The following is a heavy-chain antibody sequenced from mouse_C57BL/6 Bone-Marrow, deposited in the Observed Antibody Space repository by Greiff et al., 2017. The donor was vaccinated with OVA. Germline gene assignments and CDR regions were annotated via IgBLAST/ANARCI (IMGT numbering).Heavy chain of an antibody. Sequence: QVQLQQSGAELVRPGASVTLSCKASGYTFTDYEMPWVKQTPVHGLEWIGAIDPETGGTAYNQKFKGKAILTADKSSSTAYMELRSLTSEDSAVYYCTRVYYYGSSYKDYWGQGTTLTVSS. CDR1: GYTFTDYE. CDR2: IDPETGGT. J-gene: IGHJ2*01. D-gene: IGHD1-1*01. V-gene: IGHV1-15*01. CDR3: TRVYYYGSSYKDY.